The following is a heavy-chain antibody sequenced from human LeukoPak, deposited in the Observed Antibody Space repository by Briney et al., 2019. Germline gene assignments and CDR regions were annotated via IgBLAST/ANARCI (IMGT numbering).Heavy chain of an antibody. CDR3: ARADDGANSWVNY. D-gene: IGHD4-23*01. CDR2: INSDGSGT. Sequence: PGGSLRLSCAASGFTFSSYWMHWVRQAPGKGLVWISRINSDGSGTSYADSVKGRFTISRDNAKNTLYLQMNSLRAVDTAAYYCARADDGANSWVNYWGQGTLVTVSS. V-gene: IGHV3-74*01. J-gene: IGHJ4*02. CDR1: GFTFSSYW.